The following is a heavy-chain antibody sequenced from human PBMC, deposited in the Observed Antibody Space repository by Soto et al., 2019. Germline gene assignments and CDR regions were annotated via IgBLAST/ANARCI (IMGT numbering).Heavy chain of an antibody. CDR3: ARGAEYQLLSGDCFYGMDV. Sequence: QVQLVEAGGGVVQPGRSLRLSCGASGFTFNSHGMHWVRQAPGKGLEWVAVISYEGSNNFYAESVKGRFTISRDNSKNTLYLQMNSLRREYTAVYYCARGAEYQLLSGDCFYGMDVWGQGTTVTVSS. CDR2: ISYEGSNN. V-gene: IGHV3-30*03. J-gene: IGHJ6*02. D-gene: IGHD2-2*01. CDR1: GFTFNSHG.